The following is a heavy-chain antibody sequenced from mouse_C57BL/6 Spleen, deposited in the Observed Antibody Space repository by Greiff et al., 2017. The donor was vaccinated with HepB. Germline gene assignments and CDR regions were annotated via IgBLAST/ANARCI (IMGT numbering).Heavy chain of an antibody. V-gene: IGHV3-6*01. CDR3: AGSIYYYGSSLDY. D-gene: IGHD1-1*01. CDR1: GYSITSGYY. CDR2: ISYDGSN. J-gene: IGHJ2*01. Sequence: VQLQESGPGLVKPSQSLSLTCSVTGYSITSGYYWTWIRQFPGNKLEWMGYISYDGSNNYNPSLKNRISITRDTSKNQFFLKLNSVTTEDTATYYCAGSIYYYGSSLDYWGQGTTLTVSS.